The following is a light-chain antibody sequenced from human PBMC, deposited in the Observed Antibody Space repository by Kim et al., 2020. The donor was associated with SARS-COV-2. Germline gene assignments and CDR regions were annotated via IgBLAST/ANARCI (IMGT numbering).Light chain of an antibody. CDR3: SSYAGSNNFVV. Sequence: QSVTISCPGTSSAVGGYNYVSWYQQHPGKAPKLMIYEVSKRPSGVPDRFSGSKSGNTASLTVSGLQAEDEADYYCSSYAGSNNFVVFGGGTKLTVL. V-gene: IGLV2-8*01. CDR1: SSAVGGYNY. J-gene: IGLJ2*01. CDR2: EVS.